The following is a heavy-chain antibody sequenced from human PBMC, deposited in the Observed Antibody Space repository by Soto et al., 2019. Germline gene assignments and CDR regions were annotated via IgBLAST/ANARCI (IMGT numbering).Heavy chain of an antibody. CDR3: AHRPRYNPYSNYVTWFDP. J-gene: IGHJ5*02. Sequence: SGPTLVNPTQTLTLTCTFSGFSLSTSGVGVGWIRQPPGKALEWLALIYWNDDKRYSPSLKSRLTITKDTSKNQVVLTMTNMDPVDTATYYCAHRPRYNPYSNYVTWFDPWGQGTLVTVSS. D-gene: IGHD4-4*01. CDR2: IYWNDDK. V-gene: IGHV2-5*01. CDR1: GFSLSTSGVG.